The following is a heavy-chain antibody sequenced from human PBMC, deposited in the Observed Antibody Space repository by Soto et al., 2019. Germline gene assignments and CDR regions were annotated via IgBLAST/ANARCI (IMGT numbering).Heavy chain of an antibody. V-gene: IGHV4-59*01. CDR3: ASALYCSGGSCSFDP. D-gene: IGHD2-15*01. J-gene: IGHJ5*02. CDR1: DGSISSYY. CDR2: IYYSGST. Sequence: SETLSLACTVSDGSISSYYWSWIRQPPGKGLEWIGYIYYSGSTNYNPSLKSRVTISVDTSKNQFSLKLSSVTAADTAVYYCASALYCSGGSCSFDPWGQGTLVTVSS.